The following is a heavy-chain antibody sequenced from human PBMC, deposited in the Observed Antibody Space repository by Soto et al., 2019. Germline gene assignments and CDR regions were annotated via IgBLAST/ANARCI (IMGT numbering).Heavy chain of an antibody. Sequence: SETLSLTWTVSGGSISSYYWSWIRQPPGKGLEWIEYIYYSGSTNYNPSLKSRVTISVDTSKNQFSLNLSSVTAADTAVYYCARGRRVCYASSGYGPDFDYWGQGTLGTVSS. CDR2: IYYSGST. J-gene: IGHJ4*02. V-gene: IGHV4-59*01. CDR3: ARGRRVCYASSGYGPDFDY. D-gene: IGHD3-22*01. CDR1: GGSISSYY.